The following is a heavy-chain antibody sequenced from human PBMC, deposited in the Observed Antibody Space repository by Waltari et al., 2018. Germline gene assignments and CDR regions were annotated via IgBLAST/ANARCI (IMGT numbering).Heavy chain of an antibody. CDR3: ARGGGRRAFDY. V-gene: IGHV4-34*01. CDR1: GGSFSGYY. Sequence: QVQLQQWGAGLLKPSETLSLTCAVYGGSFSGYYWSWIRQPPGKGLEWIGEINHSGSTNYNPSLKSRVTISVDTSKNQFSLKLSSVTAADTAVYYCARGGGRRAFDYWGQGTLVTVSS. CDR2: INHSGST. J-gene: IGHJ4*02.